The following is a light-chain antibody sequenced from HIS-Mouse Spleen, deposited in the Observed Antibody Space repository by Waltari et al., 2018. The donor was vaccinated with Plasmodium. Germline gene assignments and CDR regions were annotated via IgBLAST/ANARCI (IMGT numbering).Light chain of an antibody. J-gene: IGKJ4*01. Sequence: DIQMTQSPSSLSASVGDRVTITCQASQDISNYLNWYQQKPGKAPKLQIYDASNLETGVPSRVSGTGSGTDFTFTISSLQPEDIDTYHCQQYDTPPLTFGAGTKVEIK. CDR3: QQYDTPPLT. CDR2: DAS. V-gene: IGKV1-33*01. CDR1: QDISNY.